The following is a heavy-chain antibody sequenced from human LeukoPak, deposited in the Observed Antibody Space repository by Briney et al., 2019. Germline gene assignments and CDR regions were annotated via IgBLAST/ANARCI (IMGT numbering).Heavy chain of an antibody. CDR3: ARDLRVGATNWFDP. V-gene: IGHV1-69*05. J-gene: IGHJ5*02. D-gene: IGHD1-26*01. CDR1: GYTFTSYA. CDR2: IIPIFGTA. Sequence: EASVKVSCKASGYTFTSYAISWVRQAPGQGLEWMGRIIPIFGTANYAQKFQGRVTITTDESTSTAYMELSSLRSEDTAVYYCARDLRVGATNWFDPWGQGTLVTVSS.